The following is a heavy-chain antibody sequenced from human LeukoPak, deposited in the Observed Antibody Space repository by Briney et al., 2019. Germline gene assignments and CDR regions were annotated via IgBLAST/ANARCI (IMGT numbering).Heavy chain of an antibody. J-gene: IGHJ4*02. D-gene: IGHD3-22*01. V-gene: IGHV3-21*01. Sequence: PGGSLRLSFAASGFTFSSYSTNWVRQAPGKGLEWVSSISSSSSYIYYADSVKGRFTISRDNAKNSLYLQMNSLRAEDTAVYYCAKDGDDSSGPFDYWGQGTLVTVSS. CDR1: GFTFSSYS. CDR2: ISSSSSYI. CDR3: AKDGDDSSGPFDY.